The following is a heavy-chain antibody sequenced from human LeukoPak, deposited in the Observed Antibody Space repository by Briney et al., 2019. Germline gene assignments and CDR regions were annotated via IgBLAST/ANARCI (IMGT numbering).Heavy chain of an antibody. CDR2: IYSDGSST. V-gene: IGHV3-74*01. D-gene: IGHD2-2*01. Sequence: GGSLRLSCAASGFTFSSYWMHWVRQAPGEGLVWVSRIYSDGSSTTYADSVKGRFTISRVNAKNTLYLQMNSLRAEDTAVYYCARGGQLEYCSSTSCYPFGYWGQGTLVTVSS. CDR1: GFTFSSYW. CDR3: ARGGQLEYCSSTSCYPFGY. J-gene: IGHJ4*02.